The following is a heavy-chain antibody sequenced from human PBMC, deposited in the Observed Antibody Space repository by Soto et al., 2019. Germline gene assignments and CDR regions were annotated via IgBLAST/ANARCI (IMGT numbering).Heavy chain of an antibody. Sequence: GASVKVSCKASGYTFTGYYMHWVRQAPGQGLEWMGWINPNSGGTNYAQKFQGWVTMTRDTSISTAYMELSRLRSDDTAVYYCARDGGYYYDSSGYGGYWYFDLWGRGTLVTVSS. J-gene: IGHJ2*01. CDR1: GYTFTGYY. CDR3: ARDGGYYYDSSGYGGYWYFDL. V-gene: IGHV1-2*04. CDR2: INPNSGGT. D-gene: IGHD3-22*01.